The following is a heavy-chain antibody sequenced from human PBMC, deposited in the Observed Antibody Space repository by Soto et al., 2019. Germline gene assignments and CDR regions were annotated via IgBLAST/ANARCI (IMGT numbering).Heavy chain of an antibody. CDR3: ARGGGTPYNNPEFAL. Sequence: SETLSLTCAVSGASITYYYWNWIRQPPGRGLEWIVSFSSTGSTVYNPSLRSRVTISLDTSKNQFSLTLNSVTAADTAVYYCARGGGTPYNNPEFALWGQETLVTVS. CDR1: GASITYYY. V-gene: IGHV4-59*01. D-gene: IGHD1-20*01. CDR2: FSSTGST. J-gene: IGHJ4*02.